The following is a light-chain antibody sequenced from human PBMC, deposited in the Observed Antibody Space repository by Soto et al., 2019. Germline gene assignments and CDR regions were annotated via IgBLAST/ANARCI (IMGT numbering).Light chain of an antibody. Sequence: QSALTQPASVSGSPGQSITISCTGTSSDIGTYKYVPWFQHHPGKAPKLIIFEVSNRPSGISDRFSGFKSANTAYLTISGVQPEDEADYHCQSYDSSLSGCVFGTGTKVTVL. V-gene: IGLV2-14*01. J-gene: IGLJ1*01. CDR1: SSDIGTYKY. CDR3: QSYDSSLSGCV. CDR2: EVS.